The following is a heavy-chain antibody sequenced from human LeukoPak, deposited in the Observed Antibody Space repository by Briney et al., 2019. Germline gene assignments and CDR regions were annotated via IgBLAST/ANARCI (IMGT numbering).Heavy chain of an antibody. CDR1: GGSISSSSYY. CDR3: ARVPSGDGYFDWLLSYYFDY. D-gene: IGHD3-9*01. CDR2: IYYSGST. V-gene: IGHV4-39*07. J-gene: IGHJ4*02. Sequence: SETLSLTCTVSGGSISSSSYYWGWIRQPPGKGLEWIGSIYYSGSTYYNPSLKSRVTISVDTSKNQFSLKLSSVTAADTAVYYCARVPSGDGYFDWLLSYYFDYWGQGTLVTVSS.